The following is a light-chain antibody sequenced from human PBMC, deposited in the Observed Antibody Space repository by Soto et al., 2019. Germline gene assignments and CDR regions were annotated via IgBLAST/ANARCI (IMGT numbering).Light chain of an antibody. CDR1: QSVGSN. Sequence: EIVMTQSPATLSVSPGERATLSCRASQSVGSNLVCYQQRPGQAPRLLIYGVSSRTTGIPARFGGGGSGTEFTLTITSLQSEDFAVYYCQQYYTWPRTFGQGTKVDIK. J-gene: IGKJ1*01. V-gene: IGKV3-15*01. CDR3: QQYYTWPRT. CDR2: GVS.